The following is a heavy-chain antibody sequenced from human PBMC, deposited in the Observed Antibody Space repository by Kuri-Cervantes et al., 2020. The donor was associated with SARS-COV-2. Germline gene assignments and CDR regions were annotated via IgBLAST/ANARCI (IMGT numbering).Heavy chain of an antibody. CDR2: LDTSGTT. J-gene: IGHJ4*02. Sequence: SETLSLTCDVSGVSVSGGTYYWSWIRQPAGKGLERIGHLDTSGTTYYNPSPRGRVSISLDPSSNQVSLSLTSTTAADTAVYYCGRVSWLQLWRRYSDSWGQGTLVTVSS. D-gene: IGHD5-24*01. V-gene: IGHV4-61*09. CDR1: GVSVSGGTYY. CDR3: GRVSWLQLWRRYSDS.